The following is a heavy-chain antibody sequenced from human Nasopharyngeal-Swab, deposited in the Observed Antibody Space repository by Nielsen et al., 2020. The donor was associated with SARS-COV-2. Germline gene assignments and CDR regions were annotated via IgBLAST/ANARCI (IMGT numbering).Heavy chain of an antibody. CDR2: ISYDGSNK. CDR3: ASSSGMVQPHGMDV. Sequence: GESLKISCAASGFTFSSYAMHWVRQAPGKGLEWVAVISYDGSNKYYADSVKGRFTISRDNSKNTLYLQMNSLRAEDTAVYYCASSSGMVQPHGMDVWGQGTTVTVSS. CDR1: GFTFSSYA. D-gene: IGHD3-10*01. J-gene: IGHJ6*02. V-gene: IGHV3-30*04.